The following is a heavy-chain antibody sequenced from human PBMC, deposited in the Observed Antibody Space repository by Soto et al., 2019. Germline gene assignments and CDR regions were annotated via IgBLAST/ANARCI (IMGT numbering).Heavy chain of an antibody. CDR1: GFSFSDYS. V-gene: IGHV3-48*01. CDR2: ISSSRSTI. Sequence: GGSLRLSCAASGFSFSDYSMNWVRQAPGKGLEWVSYISSSRSTIYYADSVKGRFTISRDNAKNSLYLQMNSLRAEDTAVYYCARSIVVVPAAISHALVYYMDVWGKGTTVTVSS. CDR3: ARSIVVVPAAISHALVYYMDV. J-gene: IGHJ6*03. D-gene: IGHD2-2*02.